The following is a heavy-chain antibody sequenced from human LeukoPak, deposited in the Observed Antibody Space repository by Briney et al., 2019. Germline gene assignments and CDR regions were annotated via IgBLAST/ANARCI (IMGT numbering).Heavy chain of an antibody. Sequence: SETLSLTCAVSGYSISSGYYWGWIRQPPGKGLEWIGSIYHSGSTYYNPSLKSRVTMSVDTSKNQFSLKLSSVTAADTAVYYCARGRIAVAKIDAFDIWGQGTMVTVSS. D-gene: IGHD6-19*01. CDR1: GYSISSGYY. CDR3: ARGRIAVAKIDAFDI. V-gene: IGHV4-38-2*01. CDR2: IYHSGST. J-gene: IGHJ3*02.